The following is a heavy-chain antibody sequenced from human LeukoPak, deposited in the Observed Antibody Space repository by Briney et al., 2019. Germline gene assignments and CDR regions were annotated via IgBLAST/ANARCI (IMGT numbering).Heavy chain of an antibody. D-gene: IGHD3-10*01. V-gene: IGHV3-23*01. CDR1: GFTLSSYA. Sequence: AGGSLRLSCAASGFTLSSYAMSWVRQAPGKGLEWVSAISGSGGSTYYADSAKGRFTISRDNSKNTLYLQMNSLRAEDTAVYYCAKEARSGPGVFDYWGQGTLVTVSS. CDR2: ISGSGGST. CDR3: AKEARSGPGVFDY. J-gene: IGHJ4*02.